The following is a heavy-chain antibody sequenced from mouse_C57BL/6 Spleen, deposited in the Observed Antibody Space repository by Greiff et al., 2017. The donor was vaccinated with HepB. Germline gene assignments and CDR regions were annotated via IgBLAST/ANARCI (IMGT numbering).Heavy chain of an antibody. CDR1: GFNIKDDY. CDR3: TTLLYSNFDY. CDR2: IDPENGDT. Sequence: EVQLQQSGAELVRPGASVKLSCTASGFNIKDDYMHWVKQRPEQGLEWIGWIDPENGDTEYASKFQGKATITADTSSNTAYLQLSSLTSEDTAVYYFTTLLYSNFDYWGQGTTLTVSS. J-gene: IGHJ2*01. D-gene: IGHD2-5*01. V-gene: IGHV14-4*01.